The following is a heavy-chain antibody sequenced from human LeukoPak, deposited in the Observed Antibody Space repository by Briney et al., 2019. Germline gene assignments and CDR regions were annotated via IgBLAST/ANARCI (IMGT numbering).Heavy chain of an antibody. CDR3: AKMEWQQNYFDY. CDR1: GFTFSSYA. J-gene: IGHJ4*02. Sequence: GGSLRLPCAASGFTFSSYAMSWVRQAPGKGLEWVSTISGSGGTTYYADSVKGRFTISRDNSKNTLYLQMSSLRADDTAVYYCAKMEWQQNYFDYWGQGTLVTVSS. V-gene: IGHV3-23*01. CDR2: ISGSGGTT. D-gene: IGHD3-3*01.